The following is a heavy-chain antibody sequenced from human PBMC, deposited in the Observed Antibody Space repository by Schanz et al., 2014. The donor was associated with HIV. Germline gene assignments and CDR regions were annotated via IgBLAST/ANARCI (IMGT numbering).Heavy chain of an antibody. V-gene: IGHV1-18*01. CDR3: ASSRPMGLEIDF. J-gene: IGHJ4*02. D-gene: IGHD1-1*01. CDR1: GGTFSIYA. CDR2: ISAYNGNT. Sequence: QVQLVQSGAEVKKPGASVKVSCKASGGTFSIYAISWVRQAPGQGLEWMGGISAYNGNTNYAQNLQGRVTMTTDTLTSTAYMELSSLKSEDTAMYYCASSRPMGLEIDFWGQGTLVTVSS.